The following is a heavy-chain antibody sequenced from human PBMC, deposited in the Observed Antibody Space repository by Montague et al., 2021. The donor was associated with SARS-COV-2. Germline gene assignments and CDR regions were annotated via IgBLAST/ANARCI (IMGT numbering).Heavy chain of an antibody. CDR3: ARGAPGY. V-gene: IGHV4-34*01. CDR2: INHGGST. J-gene: IGHJ4*02. CDR1: GGSFSDYH. Sequence: SETLSLTCAVYGGSFSDYHWTWIRQSPGEGLEWIEQINHGGSTKYNPSLKSRVTISIDTSKKQFSLKLTSVTAADTAVYYCARGAPGYWGQGTLVTVSS. D-gene: IGHD1-1*01.